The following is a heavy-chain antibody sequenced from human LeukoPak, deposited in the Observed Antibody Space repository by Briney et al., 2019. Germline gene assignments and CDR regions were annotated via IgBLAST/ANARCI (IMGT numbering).Heavy chain of an antibody. Sequence: PGGSLRLSCTASGFLFSGYSMNWVRQAPGKGLEWVSYISGSSNAIYYADSVKGRFTISRDNAKNSLYLQMNSLRAEDTALYYCVKDSGYYDTSGKGWFDFWGQGTLVTVSS. V-gene: IGHV3-48*04. CDR3: VKDSGYYDTSGKGWFDF. CDR2: ISGSSNAI. D-gene: IGHD3-22*01. J-gene: IGHJ5*01. CDR1: GFLFSGYS.